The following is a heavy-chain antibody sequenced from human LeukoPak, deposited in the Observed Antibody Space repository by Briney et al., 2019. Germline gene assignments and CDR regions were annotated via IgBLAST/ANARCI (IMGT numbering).Heavy chain of an antibody. V-gene: IGHV4-4*02. CDR1: GGSISSSNW. CDR2: IYHSGST. J-gene: IGHJ3*02. CDR3: ARVAYSSGWYMDLDAFDI. Sequence: SGTLSLTCAVSGGSISSSNWWSWVRQPAGKGLEWIGEIYHSGSTNYNPSLKSRVTISVDKSKNQFSLKLSSVTAADTAVYYCARVAYSSGWYMDLDAFDIWGQGTMVTVSS. D-gene: IGHD6-19*01.